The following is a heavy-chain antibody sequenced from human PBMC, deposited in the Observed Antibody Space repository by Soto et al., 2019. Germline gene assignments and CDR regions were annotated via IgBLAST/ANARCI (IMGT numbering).Heavy chain of an antibody. CDR1: GGTFSSYT. Sequence: GASVKVSCKASGGTFSSYTISWVRQAPGQGLEWMGRIIPILGIANYAQKFQGRVTITADKSTSTAYMELSSLRSEDTAVYYCARKSFGGSGSPRYEYFQHWGQGTLVTVSS. CDR2: IIPILGIA. V-gene: IGHV1-69*02. J-gene: IGHJ1*01. D-gene: IGHD3-10*01. CDR3: ARKSFGGSGSPRYEYFQH.